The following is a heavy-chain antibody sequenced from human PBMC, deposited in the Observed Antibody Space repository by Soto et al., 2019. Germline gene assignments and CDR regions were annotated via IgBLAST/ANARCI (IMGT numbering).Heavy chain of an antibody. J-gene: IGHJ4*02. V-gene: IGHV2-5*02. CDR2: TYWDDDK. D-gene: IGHD6-19*01. CDR1: GFSLSTSGVG. CDR3: AHRQYSGWFGY. Sequence: QITLKESGPTLVKPTQTLTLTCTFSGFSLSTSGVGVGWIRQPPGKALEWLALTYWDDDKRYSPSLKSRLTITRDTSKNQVVLTMTNMDPVDTATYYCAHRQYSGWFGYWGQGTLVTVSS.